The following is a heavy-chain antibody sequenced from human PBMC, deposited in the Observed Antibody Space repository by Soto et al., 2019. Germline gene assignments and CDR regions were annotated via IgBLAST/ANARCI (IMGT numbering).Heavy chain of an antibody. CDR3: ARYCSGGSCYSTLGAFDI. CDR2: IIPILGIA. Sequence: SVKVSCKASGGTFSSYTISWVRQAPGQGLEWMGRIIPILGIANYAQKFQGRVTITADKSTSTAYMELSSLRSEDTAVYYCARYCSGGSCYSTLGAFDIWGQGTMVTVSS. J-gene: IGHJ3*02. CDR1: GGTFSSYT. V-gene: IGHV1-69*02. D-gene: IGHD2-15*01.